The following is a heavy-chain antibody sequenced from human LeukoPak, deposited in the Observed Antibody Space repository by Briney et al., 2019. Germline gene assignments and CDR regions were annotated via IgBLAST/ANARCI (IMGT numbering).Heavy chain of an antibody. CDR2: ISSSSSYI. D-gene: IGHD6-6*01. V-gene: IGHV3-21*04. CDR3: ARHKAARYFDY. J-gene: IGHJ4*02. Sequence: GGSLRLSCAASGFTFSSYSMNWVRQAPGKGLEWVSSISSSSSYIYYADSVKGRFTISRDNSKNTLYLQMNSLRAEDTAVYYCARHKAARYFDYWGQGTLVTVSS. CDR1: GFTFSSYS.